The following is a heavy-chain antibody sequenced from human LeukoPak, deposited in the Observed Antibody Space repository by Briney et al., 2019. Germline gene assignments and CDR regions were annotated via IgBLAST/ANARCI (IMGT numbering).Heavy chain of an antibody. CDR3: ARGNILTAYYNDY. V-gene: IGHV1-3*01. CDR2: INAGDGNT. CDR1: GYTFTSYT. Sequence: GASVKVSCKASGYTFTSYTIHWVRQAPEQSLEWMGCINAGDGNTKYSQKFQDRVTIIRDTSASTAYMELSSLRSEDTAVYYCARGNILTAYYNDYWGQGTLVTVSS. D-gene: IGHD3-9*01. J-gene: IGHJ4*02.